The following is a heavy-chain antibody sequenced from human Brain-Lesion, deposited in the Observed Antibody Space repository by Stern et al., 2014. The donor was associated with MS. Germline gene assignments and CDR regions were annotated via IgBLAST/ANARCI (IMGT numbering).Heavy chain of an antibody. V-gene: IGHV3-49*03. CDR2: IRSKVYGGAA. CDR3: TRDRLDYGYSYFDY. D-gene: IGHD4-17*01. CDR1: GFSFGDYA. Sequence: MQLVQSGGGLIEPGRSLRLSCTASGFSFGDYAINWIRQAPGKGLEWVGFIRSKVYGGAAEYAASVKGRFTISRDDSKSIAYLQVNGLKTEDTAVHYCTRDRLDYGYSYFDYWGQGTLVTVSS. J-gene: IGHJ4*02.